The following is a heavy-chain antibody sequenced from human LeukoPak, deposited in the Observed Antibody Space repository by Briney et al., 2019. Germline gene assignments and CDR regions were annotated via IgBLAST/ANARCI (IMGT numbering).Heavy chain of an antibody. Sequence: GGSLRLSCAASGFTFSSYAMSWVRQAPGKGLEWVSAISGSGGSTYYAGSVKGRFTISRDNSKNTLYLQMNSLRAEDTAVYYCAKQPLSQYSSGWYPEYFQHWGQGTLVTVSS. CDR1: GFTFSSYA. CDR3: AKQPLSQYSSGWYPEYFQH. D-gene: IGHD6-19*01. J-gene: IGHJ1*01. CDR2: ISGSGGST. V-gene: IGHV3-23*01.